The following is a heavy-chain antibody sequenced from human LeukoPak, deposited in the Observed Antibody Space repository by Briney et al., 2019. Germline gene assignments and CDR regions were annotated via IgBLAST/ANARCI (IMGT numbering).Heavy chain of an antibody. CDR2: IYYSGST. V-gene: IGHV4-59*12. CDR1: GGSISSYY. Sequence: SETLSLTCTVSGGSISSYYWSWIRQPPGKGLEWIGYIYYSGSTNYNPSLKSRVTISVDTSKNQFSLKLSSVTAADTAVYYCSAMGTRTDYWGQGTLVTVSS. CDR3: SAMGTRTDY. D-gene: IGHD2-2*01. J-gene: IGHJ4*02.